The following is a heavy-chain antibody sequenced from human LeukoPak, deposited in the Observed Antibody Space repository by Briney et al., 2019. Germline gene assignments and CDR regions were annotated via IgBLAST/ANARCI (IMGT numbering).Heavy chain of an antibody. J-gene: IGHJ4*02. CDR1: GFTFSSYS. D-gene: IGHD4-17*01. CDR2: ISSSSSYI. Sequence: PGGSLRLSCAASGFTFSSYSMNWVRQAPGKGLEWVSSISSSSSYIYYADSVKGRFTISRDNAKNSLYLQMNSLRAEDTAVYYCGTTVTMRGDGDYWGQGTLVTVSS. V-gene: IGHV3-21*01. CDR3: GTTVTMRGDGDY.